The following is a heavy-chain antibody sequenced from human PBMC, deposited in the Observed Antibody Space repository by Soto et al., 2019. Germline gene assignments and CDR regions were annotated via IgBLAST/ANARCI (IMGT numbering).Heavy chain of an antibody. CDR1: GFTFINYA. D-gene: IGHD1-1*01. V-gene: IGHV3-30*14. CDR2: IAYDGSNK. J-gene: IGHJ4*02. Sequence: QVQLVESGGGVVQPGRSLRLSCAASGFTFINYAMHWVRQAPGKGLEWVAVIAYDGSNKYYADSVKGRFPISRDNSKNTLYLQINILRAEDTAVYYCARGKNGYYFDYCGQGTLVTVS. CDR3: ARGKNGYYFDY.